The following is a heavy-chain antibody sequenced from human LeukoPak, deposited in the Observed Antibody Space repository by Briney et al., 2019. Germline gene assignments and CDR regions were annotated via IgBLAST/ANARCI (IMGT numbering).Heavy chain of an antibody. CDR2: ISDDGRSK. D-gene: IGHD4-17*01. J-gene: IGHJ4*02. Sequence: GGSLRLSCAASGFTFSSYAMSWVRQAPGKGLEWVGVISDDGRSKDYADSVKGRFTISRDNSKDTLYLQMNSLRAEDTAVYYCAKRPSDYGDYVSYFDYWGRGTLVTVSS. CDR3: AKRPSDYGDYVSYFDY. V-gene: IGHV3-30*18. CDR1: GFTFSSYA.